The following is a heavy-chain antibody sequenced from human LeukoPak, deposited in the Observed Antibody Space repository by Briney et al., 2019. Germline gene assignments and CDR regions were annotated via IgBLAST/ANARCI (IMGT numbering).Heavy chain of an antibody. J-gene: IGHJ6*02. Sequence: PSETLSLTCTVSGGSISSYYWSWIRQPAGKGLEWIGRIYTSGSTNHNPSLKSRVTMSVDTSKNQFSLKLSSVTAADTAVYYCASERGYSGYGKSSYYYYGMDVWGQGTTVTVSS. CDR2: IYTSGST. D-gene: IGHD5-12*01. CDR1: GGSISSYY. CDR3: ASERGYSGYGKSSYYYYGMDV. V-gene: IGHV4-4*07.